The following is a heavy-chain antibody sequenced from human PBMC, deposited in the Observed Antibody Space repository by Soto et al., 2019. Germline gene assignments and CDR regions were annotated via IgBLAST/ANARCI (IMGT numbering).Heavy chain of an antibody. D-gene: IGHD6-19*01. Sequence: ASVKVSCKASGYTFISYDINWVRQATGQGLEWMGWMNPNSGNTGYAQKFQGRVTVTRNTSISTACMELSSLRSEDTAVYYCARGRYSSGWGAFDIWGQGTMVTVSS. V-gene: IGHV1-8*01. CDR2: MNPNSGNT. CDR1: GYTFISYD. J-gene: IGHJ3*02. CDR3: ARGRYSSGWGAFDI.